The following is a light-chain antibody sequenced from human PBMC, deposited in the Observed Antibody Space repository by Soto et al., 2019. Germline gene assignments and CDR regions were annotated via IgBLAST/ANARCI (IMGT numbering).Light chain of an antibody. CDR3: QQYSSYST. J-gene: IGKJ1*01. Sequence: DIQMTQSPSTLSASVGDRVTITCRASHSINAWLAWYQQKPGKAPKILIYDASSLESGVPSRFSGSGSGTEFTLTSSSLQPDDFATYYCQQYSSYSTFGQGTKVEVK. CDR1: HSINAW. V-gene: IGKV1-5*01. CDR2: DAS.